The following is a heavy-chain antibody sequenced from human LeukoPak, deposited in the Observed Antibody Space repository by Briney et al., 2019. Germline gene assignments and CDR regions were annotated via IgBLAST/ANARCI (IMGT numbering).Heavy chain of an antibody. CDR2: IYHSGST. CDR3: ARNGGNSDFDY. Sequence: SGTLSLTCAVSGGSTSSSNWWSWVRQPPGKGLEWIGEIYHSGSTNYNPSLKSRLTISVDTSKNQFSLKLSSVTAADTAVYYCARNGGNSDFDYWGQGTLVTVSS. J-gene: IGHJ4*02. V-gene: IGHV4-4*02. D-gene: IGHD4-23*01. CDR1: GGSTSSSNW.